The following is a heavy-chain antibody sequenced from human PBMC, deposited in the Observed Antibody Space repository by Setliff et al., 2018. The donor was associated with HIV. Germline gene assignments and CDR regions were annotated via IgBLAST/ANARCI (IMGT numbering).Heavy chain of an antibody. CDR1: GGSISSYY. Sequence: SETLSLTCTVSGGSISSYYWSWIRQPPGKGLEWIGYIYYSGSTNYKPSLRSRVTISVDTSKNQFSLTLTSVTAADTAVYYCARQQHSSDLKIWNYWGQGTLVTVSS. CDR3: ARQQHSSDLKIWNY. V-gene: IGHV4-59*08. J-gene: IGHJ4*02. D-gene: IGHD6-19*01. CDR2: IYYSGST.